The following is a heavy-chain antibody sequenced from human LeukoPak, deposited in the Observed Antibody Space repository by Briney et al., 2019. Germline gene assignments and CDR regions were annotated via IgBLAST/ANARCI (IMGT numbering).Heavy chain of an antibody. J-gene: IGHJ3*02. CDR2: IYPGDSDT. D-gene: IGHD3-16*01. Sequence: GESLKISCKGSGYSFTSYWIDWVRQMPGKGLEWMGIIYPGDSDTRYSPSFQGQVTISADKSISTAYLQWSSLKASDTAMYYCARHRATFRDAFDIWGQGTMVTVSS. V-gene: IGHV5-51*01. CDR3: ARHRATFRDAFDI. CDR1: GYSFTSYW.